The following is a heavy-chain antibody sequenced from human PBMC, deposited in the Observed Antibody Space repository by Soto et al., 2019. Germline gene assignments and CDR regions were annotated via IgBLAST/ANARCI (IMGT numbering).Heavy chain of an antibody. V-gene: IGHV3-30-3*01. J-gene: IGHJ4*02. CDR2: ISYDGSNK. CDR1: GFTFSSYA. Sequence: QVQLVESGGGVVQPGRSLRLSCAASGFTFSSYAMRWVRQAPGKGLEWVAVISYDGSNKYYADSVKGRFTISRDNSKNTLYLQMNSLRAEDTAVYYCARPPADDSSGYPFDYWGQGTLVTVSS. D-gene: IGHD3-22*01. CDR3: ARPPADDSSGYPFDY.